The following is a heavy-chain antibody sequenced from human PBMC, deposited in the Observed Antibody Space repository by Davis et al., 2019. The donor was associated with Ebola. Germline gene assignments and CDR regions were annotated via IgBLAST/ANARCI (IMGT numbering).Heavy chain of an antibody. Sequence: AASVKVSCKGSGYSFTSYWISWVRQAPGQGLEWMGWISAYNGNTNYAQKLQGRVTMTTDTSTSTAYMELRSLRSDDTAVYYCARISTTFYPGIDYWGQGTLVTVSS. CDR1: GYSFTSYW. CDR3: ARISTTFYPGIDY. V-gene: IGHV1-18*04. CDR2: ISAYNGNT. D-gene: IGHD1-1*01. J-gene: IGHJ4*02.